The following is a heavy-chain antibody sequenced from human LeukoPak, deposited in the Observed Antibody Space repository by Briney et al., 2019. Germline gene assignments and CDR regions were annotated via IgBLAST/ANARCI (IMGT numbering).Heavy chain of an antibody. Sequence: PSETLSLTCTVSGGSVSSSGYYWGWIRQPPGKGLEWIGNIFYSGSTYYNPSLKSRVTISVDTSKNQFSLKLSSVTAADTAVYYCARIWGGPAASHDAFDIWGQGTMVTVSS. J-gene: IGHJ3*02. CDR2: IFYSGST. CDR1: GGSVSSSGYY. CDR3: ARIWGGPAASHDAFDI. D-gene: IGHD2-2*01. V-gene: IGHV4-39*07.